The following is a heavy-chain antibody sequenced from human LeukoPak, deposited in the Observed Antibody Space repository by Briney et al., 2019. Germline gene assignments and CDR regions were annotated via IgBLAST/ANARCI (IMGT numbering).Heavy chain of an antibody. CDR3: ARIIRGSFSSLGYMDV. Sequence: SETLSLTCTVSGGSISSGSYYWGWIRQPPGKRLEWMGQIYSSGSTDYNPPLKSRVSISMDSSENQFSLKLSSPTAADTAVYYCARIIRGSFSSLGYMDVWGKGTTVTVSS. D-gene: IGHD3-10*01. CDR2: IYSSGST. V-gene: IGHV4-61*01. CDR1: GGSISSGSYY. J-gene: IGHJ6*03.